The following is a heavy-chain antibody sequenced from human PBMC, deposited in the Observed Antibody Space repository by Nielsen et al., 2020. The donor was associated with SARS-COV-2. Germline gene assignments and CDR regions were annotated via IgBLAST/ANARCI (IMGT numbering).Heavy chain of an antibody. CDR3: ARGGYNIYDFDY. V-gene: IGHV4-61*01. J-gene: IGHJ4*02. Sequence: SETLSLTCIVSGGSISTGSHYWSWIRQPPGKGLEWIGYIFYRGNTNYNPSLKSRVTISVDTSKNQFSLKVNSVTAADTATYYCARGGYNIYDFDYWGRGTLVTVSA. CDR1: GGSISTGSHY. D-gene: IGHD5-24*01. CDR2: IFYRGNT.